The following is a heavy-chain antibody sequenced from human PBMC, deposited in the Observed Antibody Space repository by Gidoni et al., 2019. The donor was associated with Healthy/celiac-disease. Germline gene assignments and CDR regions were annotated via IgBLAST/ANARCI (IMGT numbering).Heavy chain of an antibody. J-gene: IGHJ6*02. CDR3: ARGSYCSGGSCYSPYYYGMDV. CDR1: GGSISSYY. V-gene: IGHV4-4*07. CDR2: IYTSGST. Sequence: QVQLQESGPGLVKPSETLSLTCTVSGGSISSYYWSWIRQPAGKGLEWIGRIYTSGSTNYNPSLKSRVTMSVDTSKNQFSLKLSSVTAADTAVYYCARGSYCSGGSCYSPYYYGMDVWGQGTTVTVSS. D-gene: IGHD2-15*01.